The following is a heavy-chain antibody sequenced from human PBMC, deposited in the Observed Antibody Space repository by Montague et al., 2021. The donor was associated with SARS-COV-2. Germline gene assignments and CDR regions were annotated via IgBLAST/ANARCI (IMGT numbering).Heavy chain of an antibody. V-gene: IGHV3-11*01. CDR2: ITSFSTT. J-gene: IGHJ4*02. CDR1: GFSFSDYY. CDR3: ARDAKSIAY. Sequence: LRPSCAASGFSFSDYYMSWVRQAPGKGLEWVSHITSFSTTYYADSVKGRFTISRDNAKNSLYLQMNSLRAEDTAVYFCARDAKSIAYWGQGTLVSVSS.